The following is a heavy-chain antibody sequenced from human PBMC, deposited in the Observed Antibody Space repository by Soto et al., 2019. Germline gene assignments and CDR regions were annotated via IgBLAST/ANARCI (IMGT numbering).Heavy chain of an antibody. V-gene: IGHV3-30-3*01. CDR2: ISYDGSHQ. CDR3: ATPTGTAPRFAY. D-gene: IGHD1-7*01. CDR1: GFTFSDFE. Sequence: QVQLVESGGGVVQPGRALRLSCSASGFTFSDFEMYWVRQAPGKGLDWVSFISYDGSHQYYAGSVKGLFTVSTDNSKNTLFLLITSLSPAATAVSFCATPTGTAPRFAYWRQGTLVTVSS. J-gene: IGHJ4*02.